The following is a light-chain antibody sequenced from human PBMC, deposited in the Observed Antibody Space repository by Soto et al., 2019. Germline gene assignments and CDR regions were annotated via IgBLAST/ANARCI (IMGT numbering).Light chain of an antibody. CDR1: SSDVGGYNS. Sequence: QSALTQPASVSGSPGQSITISCTGTSSDVGGYNSVSWYHQHPGKAPKVMIYDVSNRPSGVSNRFSGSKSGNTASLTISGLRAEDEADYYCSSYTSSSTYVFGTGTKLTVL. J-gene: IGLJ1*01. V-gene: IGLV2-14*01. CDR3: SSYTSSSTYV. CDR2: DVS.